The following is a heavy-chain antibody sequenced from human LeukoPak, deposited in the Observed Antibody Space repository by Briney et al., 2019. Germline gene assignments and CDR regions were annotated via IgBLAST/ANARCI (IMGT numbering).Heavy chain of an antibody. V-gene: IGHV3-30*02. D-gene: IGHD3-10*01. J-gene: IGHJ4*02. Sequence: GGSLRLSCAASGFTFSNYGMHWVRQPPGKGLEWVAVIWYDGSNKYYADSVKGRFTISRDNAKNTLYLQMNSLRGEDTAVYYCVTSFGGLNAYWGQGTLVTVSS. CDR2: IWYDGSNK. CDR1: GFTFSNYG. CDR3: VTSFGGLNAY.